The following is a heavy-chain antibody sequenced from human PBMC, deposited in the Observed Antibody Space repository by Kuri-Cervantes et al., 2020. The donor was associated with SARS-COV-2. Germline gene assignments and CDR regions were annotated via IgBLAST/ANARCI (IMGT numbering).Heavy chain of an antibody. CDR1: GYTFTYRY. CDR3: ARDDMSVSYYYMDV. CDR2: ITPFKGNT. V-gene: IGHV1-45*02. D-gene: IGHD3-9*01. J-gene: IGHJ6*03. Sequence: SSVNVSCKASGYTFTYRYLQWVRQAHGQALEWMGWITPFKGNTNYEQKFQDRVTITRDRSMSTAYMELSSLRSEDTAVYYCARDDMSVSYYYMDVWGKGTTVTVSS.